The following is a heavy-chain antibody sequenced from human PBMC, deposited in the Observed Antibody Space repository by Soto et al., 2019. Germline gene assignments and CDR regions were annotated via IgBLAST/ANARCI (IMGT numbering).Heavy chain of an antibody. J-gene: IGHJ4*02. D-gene: IGHD5-12*01. CDR2: VKSKTDGGTI. CDR3: IGTYSGSSMRFDY. V-gene: IGHV3-15*01. Sequence: EVQLVESGGGLVKPGGSLRLSCAASGFTFSNAWMTWVRQAPGKGLEWVGRVKSKTDGGTIHYAAPVKDRFTISRDDSKNTLYLQMNSLKTEDTAVYYCIGTYSGSSMRFDYWGQGTLVTVSS. CDR1: GFTFSNAW.